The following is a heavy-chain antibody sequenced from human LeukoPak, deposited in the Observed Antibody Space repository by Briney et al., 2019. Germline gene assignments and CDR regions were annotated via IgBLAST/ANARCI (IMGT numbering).Heavy chain of an antibody. J-gene: IGHJ5*02. D-gene: IGHD1-26*01. CDR1: GDSVSSNSAA. CDR2: TYYRSKWYN. V-gene: IGHV6-1*01. CDR3: ARDSRIVGATTGYGWFDP. Sequence: KHSQTLSLTCAISGDSVSSNSAAWNWIRQSPSRGLEWLGRTYYRSKWYNDYAVSVKSRITINPDTSKNQFSLQLNSVTPEDTAVYYCARDSRIVGATTGYGWFDPWGQGTLVTVSS.